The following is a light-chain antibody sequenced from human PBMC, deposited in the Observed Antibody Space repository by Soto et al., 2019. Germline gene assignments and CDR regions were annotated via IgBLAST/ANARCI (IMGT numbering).Light chain of an antibody. CDR2: KAS. CDR1: QTISSW. V-gene: IGKV1-5*03. CDR3: QHRIDWWT. J-gene: IGKJ1*01. Sequence: IQMTQSPSTLSGSVGDRVTITCRASQTISSWLAWYQQKPGKAPKLLIYKASTLKSGVPSRFSGSGSGTDFTLTISSLEPEDSAVYYCQHRIDWWTFGQGTKVDIK.